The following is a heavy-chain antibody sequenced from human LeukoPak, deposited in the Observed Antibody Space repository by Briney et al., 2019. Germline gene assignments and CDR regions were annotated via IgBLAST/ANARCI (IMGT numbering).Heavy chain of an antibody. CDR1: GFTFSRYW. CDR3: ARDGQQMCS. Sequence: GGSLRLSCVASGFTFSRYWMRGVRQAPGKGLEWVANIKQDGSEKYYVDSVKGRFTISRDNAKNSLYLQMNSLRVEDTAVYYCARDGQQMCSWGQGTLVIVSS. CDR2: IKQDGSEK. V-gene: IGHV3-7*04. J-gene: IGHJ4*02. D-gene: IGHD6-13*01.